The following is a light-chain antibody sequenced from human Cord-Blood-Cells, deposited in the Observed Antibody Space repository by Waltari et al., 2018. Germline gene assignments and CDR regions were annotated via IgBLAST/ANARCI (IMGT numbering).Light chain of an antibody. Sequence: DIQMTQSPSTLSASVGVRVTVTCRASQSISSWLSWYQQKPGKAPKLLIYDASSLKSGVPSRFSGSGSETEFTLTNSSLQPDDFTTYHCQQYNSYWTFGQGTKVEIK. CDR3: QQYNSYWT. V-gene: IGKV1-5*01. CDR2: DAS. CDR1: QSISSW. J-gene: IGKJ1*01.